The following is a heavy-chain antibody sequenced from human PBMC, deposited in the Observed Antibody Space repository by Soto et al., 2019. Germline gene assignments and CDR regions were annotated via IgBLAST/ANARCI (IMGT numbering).Heavy chain of an antibody. Sequence: SETLSLTCTVSGGSISSGGYYWSWIRQHPGKGLEWIGYIYYSGSTYYNPSLKSRVTISVDTSKNQFSLKLSSVTAADTAVYYCAARGRLDYYDSSGLGLRYWGHGTLVTVSS. J-gene: IGHJ4*01. CDR1: GGSISSGGYY. V-gene: IGHV4-31*03. CDR3: AARGRLDYYDSSGLGLRY. D-gene: IGHD3-22*01. CDR2: IYYSGST.